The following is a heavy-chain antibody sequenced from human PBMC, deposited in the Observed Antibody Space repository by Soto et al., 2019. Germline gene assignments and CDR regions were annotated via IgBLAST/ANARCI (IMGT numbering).Heavy chain of an antibody. CDR1: GYTFTSYY. Sequence: ASVKVSCKASGYTFTSYYMHWVRQAPGQGLEWMGIINPSGGSTSYAQKFQGRVTMTRDTSTSTVYMELSSLRSEDTAVYYCARGPHAGQQLDYYYYGMDVWGQGTTVTVSS. J-gene: IGHJ6*02. D-gene: IGHD6-13*01. CDR2: INPSGGST. CDR3: ARGPHAGQQLDYYYYGMDV. V-gene: IGHV1-46*01.